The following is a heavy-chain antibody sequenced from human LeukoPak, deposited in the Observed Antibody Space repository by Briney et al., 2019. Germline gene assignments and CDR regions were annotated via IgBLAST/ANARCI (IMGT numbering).Heavy chain of an antibody. CDR3: ASLMTTVAARGDRTPYYYYYGMDV. J-gene: IGHJ6*02. V-gene: IGHV3-9*01. Sequence: SLRLSCAASGFTFDDYAMHWVRQAPGKGLEWVSGISWNSGSIAYADSVKGRFTISRDNAKNSLYLQMNSLRAEDTALYYCASLMTTVAARGDRTPYYYYYGMDVWGQGTTVTVSS. D-gene: IGHD4-23*01. CDR2: ISWNSGSI. CDR1: GFTFDDYA.